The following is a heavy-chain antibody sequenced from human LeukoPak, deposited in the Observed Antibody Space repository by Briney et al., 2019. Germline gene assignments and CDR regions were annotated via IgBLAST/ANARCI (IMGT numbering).Heavy chain of an antibody. CDR1: GYSFTSYW. CDR3: ARCLRDYGSGSYFYDY. Sequence: PGESLKISCKGSGYSFTSYWIAWVRQMPGKGLEWMGIIYPGDSDTRYSPSFQGQVTISADKSISTAYLQWSGLKASDTAMFYCARCLRDYGSGSYFYDYWGQGTLVTVSS. J-gene: IGHJ4*02. CDR2: IYPGDSDT. V-gene: IGHV5-51*01. D-gene: IGHD3-10*01.